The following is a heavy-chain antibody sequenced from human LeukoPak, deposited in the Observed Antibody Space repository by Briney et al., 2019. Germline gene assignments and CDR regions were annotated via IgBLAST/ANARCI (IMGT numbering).Heavy chain of an antibody. Sequence: PGGSLRLSCAASGFTFSSYAMSWVRQAPGKGLERVSAISGSGCSTYYADSVKGRFTISRDNSKNTLYLQMNSLRDEDTAVYYCATTPLWFGELPDDYWGQGTLVTVSS. V-gene: IGHV3-23*01. J-gene: IGHJ4*02. CDR1: GFTFSSYA. D-gene: IGHD3-10*01. CDR2: ISGSGCST. CDR3: ATTPLWFGELPDDY.